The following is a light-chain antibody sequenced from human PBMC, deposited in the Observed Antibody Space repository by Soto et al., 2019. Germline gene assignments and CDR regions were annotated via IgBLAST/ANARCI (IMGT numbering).Light chain of an antibody. J-gene: IGKJ1*01. Sequence: AIRMTQSPSSLSASTGGRVTITCRASQGISSYLAWYQQKPGKAPKLLIYAASTLQSGVPSMFSGSGSGTDFTLTISCLQSEDFATYYCQQYYSYPWTFGQGTQVEIK. CDR2: AAS. V-gene: IGKV1-8*01. CDR3: QQYYSYPWT. CDR1: QGISSY.